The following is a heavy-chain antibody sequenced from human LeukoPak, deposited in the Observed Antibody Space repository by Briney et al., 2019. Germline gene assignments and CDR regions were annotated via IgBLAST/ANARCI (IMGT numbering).Heavy chain of an antibody. D-gene: IGHD2-2*02. CDR3: ARRLGYCSSTSCYMYLYFDY. J-gene: IGHJ4*02. Sequence: PSETLSLTCAVYGGSFSGYYWSWIRQPPGKGLEWIGEINHSGSTNCNPSLKSRVTISVDTSKNQFSLKLSSVTAADTAVYYCARRLGYCSSTSCYMYLYFDYWGQGTLVTVSS. CDR2: INHSGST. CDR1: GGSFSGYY. V-gene: IGHV4-34*01.